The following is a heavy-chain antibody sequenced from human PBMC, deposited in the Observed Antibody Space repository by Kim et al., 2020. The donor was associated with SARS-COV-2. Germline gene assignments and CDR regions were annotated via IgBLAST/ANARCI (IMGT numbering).Heavy chain of an antibody. Sequence: YYNLSLRSRLNISVDTSKNQFSLSLSAVTVADSAVYYCAREGRGYYAFDVWGPGTPVTVSS. CDR3: AREGRGYYAFDV. J-gene: IGHJ3*01. V-gene: IGHV4-30-2*05. D-gene: IGHD3-22*01.